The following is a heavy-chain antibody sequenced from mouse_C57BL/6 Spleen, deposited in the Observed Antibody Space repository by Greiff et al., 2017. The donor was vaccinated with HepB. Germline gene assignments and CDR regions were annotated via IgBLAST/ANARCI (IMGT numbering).Heavy chain of an antibody. D-gene: IGHD1-1*02. CDR3: AKNYGPWYFDV. Sequence: VQLQQSGPELVKPGASVKISCKASGYSFTGYYMNWVKQSPEKSLEWIGEINPSTGGTTYNQKFKAKATLTVDKSSSTAYMQLKSLTSEDSAVYYCAKNYGPWYFDVWGTRTTVTVSS. CDR2: INPSTGGT. V-gene: IGHV1-42*01. J-gene: IGHJ1*03. CDR1: GYSFTGYY.